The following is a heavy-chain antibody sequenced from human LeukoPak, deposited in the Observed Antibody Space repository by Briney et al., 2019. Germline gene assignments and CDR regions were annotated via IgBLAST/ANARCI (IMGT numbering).Heavy chain of an antibody. V-gene: IGHV3-23*01. Sequence: GGSLRLSCAASGFTFSSNEMNWVRQAPGKGLEWVSYISGSGGSTYYADSVKGRFTISRDNSKNTLYLQMNSLRAEDTAVYYCAKVHRVAATLYFDYWGQGTLVTVSS. J-gene: IGHJ4*02. CDR2: ISGSGGST. D-gene: IGHD2-15*01. CDR3: AKVHRVAATLYFDY. CDR1: GFTFSSNE.